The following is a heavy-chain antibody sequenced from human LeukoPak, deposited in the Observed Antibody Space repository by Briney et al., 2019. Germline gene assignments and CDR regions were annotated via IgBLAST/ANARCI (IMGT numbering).Heavy chain of an antibody. CDR3: ARGRLYYYGSGSYKVDP. CDR2: MNPNSGNT. CDR1: GYTFTSYD. V-gene: IGHV1-8*01. J-gene: IGHJ5*02. D-gene: IGHD3-10*01. Sequence: VSVKVSCKASGYTFTSYDINWVRQATGQGLEWMGWMNPNSGNTGYAQKFQGRVTMTRNTSISTAYMELSSLRSEDTAVYYCARGRLYYYGSGSYKVDPWGQGTLVTVPS.